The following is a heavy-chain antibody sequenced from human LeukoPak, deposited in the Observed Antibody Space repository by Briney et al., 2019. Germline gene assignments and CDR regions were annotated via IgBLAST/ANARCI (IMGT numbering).Heavy chain of an antibody. CDR3: ARGVVAATQIEY. D-gene: IGHD2-15*01. V-gene: IGHV4-31*03. CDR2: IYYSGST. J-gene: IGHJ4*02. CDR1: GGSISSGGYY. Sequence: SETLSLTCTVSGGSISSGGYYWSWIRQHPGKGLEWIGYIYYSGSTYYNPSLKSRVTISVDTSKNQFSLKLSSVTAADTAVYYCARGVVAATQIEYWGQGTLVTVSS.